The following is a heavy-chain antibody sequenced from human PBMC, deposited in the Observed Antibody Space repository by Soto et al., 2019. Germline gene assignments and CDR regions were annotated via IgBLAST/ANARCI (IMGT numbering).Heavy chain of an antibody. Sequence: GGSLRLSCAASGFTFSSYSMNWVRQAPGKGLEWVSSISSSSSYIYYADSVKGRFTISRDNAKNSLYLQMNSLRAEDTAVYYCARGGLWTTLTKYGMDVWGQGTTVTVSS. J-gene: IGHJ6*02. CDR2: ISSSSSYI. V-gene: IGHV3-21*01. CDR3: ARGGLWTTLTKYGMDV. CDR1: GFTFSSYS. D-gene: IGHD4-4*01.